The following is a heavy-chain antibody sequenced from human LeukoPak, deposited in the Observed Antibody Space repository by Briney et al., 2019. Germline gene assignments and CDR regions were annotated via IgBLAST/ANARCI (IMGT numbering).Heavy chain of an antibody. J-gene: IGHJ4*02. D-gene: IGHD6-13*01. CDR1: GFTFSNAW. CDR3: TGVSRSSWYDY. CDR2: IKSKTDGGTP. V-gene: IGHV3-15*01. Sequence: SGGSLRLSCAASGFTFSNAWMSWVRQAPGKGLEWVGRIKSKTDGGTPDYAAPVKGRFTISRDDSKNTLYLQMNSLKTEDTAVYYCTGVSRSSWYDYWGQGTLVTVSS.